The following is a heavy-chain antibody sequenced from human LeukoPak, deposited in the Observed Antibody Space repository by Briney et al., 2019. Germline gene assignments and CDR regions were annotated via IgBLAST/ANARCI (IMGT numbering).Heavy chain of an antibody. J-gene: IGHJ4*02. Sequence: PGGSLRLSCAASGFTFSKYWMLWVRQAPGKGLESVSRINTDGTVTTYADSVKGRFTVSRDNADNTMFLQMNSVRDEDTAVYYCATKQWQDPPPDSWGQGTPVTVSS. CDR1: GFTFSKYW. CDR3: ATKQWQDPPPDS. CDR2: INTDGTVT. D-gene: IGHD6-19*01. V-gene: IGHV3-74*01.